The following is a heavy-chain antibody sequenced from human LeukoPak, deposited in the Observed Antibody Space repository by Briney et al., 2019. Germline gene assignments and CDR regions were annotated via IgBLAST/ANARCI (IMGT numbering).Heavy chain of an antibody. CDR3: ARGPRAAADDY. CDR2: ISAYNGNT. V-gene: IGHV1-18*01. J-gene: IGHJ4*02. D-gene: IGHD6-13*01. CDR1: GYTFTSYG. Sequence: ASVNVSCKASGYTFTSYGISWVRQAPGQGLEWMGWISAYNGNTNYAQKLQGRVTITRDTSASTAYMELSNLTSEDTAVYYCARGPRAAADDYWGQGTLVTVSS.